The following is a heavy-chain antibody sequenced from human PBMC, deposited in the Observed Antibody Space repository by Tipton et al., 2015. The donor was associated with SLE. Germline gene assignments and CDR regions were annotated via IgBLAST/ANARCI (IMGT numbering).Heavy chain of an antibody. CDR2: IYTSGST. D-gene: IGHD6-19*01. CDR3: ATIAVAGSDY. Sequence: TLSLTCTVSGGSISSGSYYWSWIRQPAGKGLEWIGRIYTSGSTNYNPSLKSRVTISVDTSKNQFSLKLSSVTAADTAVYYCATIAVAGSDYWGQGTLVTVSS. V-gene: IGHV4-61*02. J-gene: IGHJ4*02. CDR1: GGSISSGSYY.